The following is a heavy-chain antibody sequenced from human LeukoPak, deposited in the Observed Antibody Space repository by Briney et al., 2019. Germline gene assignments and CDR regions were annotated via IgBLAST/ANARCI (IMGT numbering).Heavy chain of an antibody. CDR3: GRVDSSGWSHHGWFDP. D-gene: IGHD6-19*01. CDR2: ISAYNGNT. V-gene: IGHV1-18*01. CDR1: GYTFTSYG. J-gene: IGHJ5*02. Sequence: ASVKVSCXASGYTFTSYGISWVRQAPGRGLEWMGWISAYNGNTNYAQKLQGRVTITTDTSTSTAYMELRSLRSDDTAVYYCGRVDSSGWSHHGWFDPWGQGTLVTVSS.